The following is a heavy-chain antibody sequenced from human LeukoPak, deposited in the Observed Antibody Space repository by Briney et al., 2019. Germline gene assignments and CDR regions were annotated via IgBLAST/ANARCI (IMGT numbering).Heavy chain of an antibody. Sequence: SETLSLTCTVSGGSISSSSYYWGWIRQPPGKGLEWIGSIYYSGSTYYNPALKRRFTISVDTSKNQFSLKLSSVTAADTAVYYWASQVTIFGVVTPIDGMDVWGQGTTGTVSS. D-gene: IGHD3-3*01. V-gene: IGHV4-39*01. CDR2: IYYSGST. CDR1: GGSISSSSYY. J-gene: IGHJ6*02. CDR3: ASQVTIFGVVTPIDGMDV.